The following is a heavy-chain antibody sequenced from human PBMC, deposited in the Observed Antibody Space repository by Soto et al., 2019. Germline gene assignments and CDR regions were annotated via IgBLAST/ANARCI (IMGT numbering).Heavy chain of an antibody. CDR1: GYTFTSYY. CDR2: INPSGGST. Sequence: ASVKVSCKAPGYTFTSYYMHWVRQAPGQGLEWMGIINPSGGSTSYAQKFQGRVTMTRDTSTSTVYMELSSLRSEDTAVYYCARNVYGGTTPDYCGPGTLVTVSS. V-gene: IGHV1-46*01. D-gene: IGHD2-15*01. J-gene: IGHJ4*02. CDR3: ARNVYGGTTPDY.